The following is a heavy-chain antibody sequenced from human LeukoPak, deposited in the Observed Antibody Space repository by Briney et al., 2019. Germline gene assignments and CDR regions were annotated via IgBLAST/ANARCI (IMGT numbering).Heavy chain of an antibody. D-gene: IGHD3-10*01. CDR2: ISYDGSNK. V-gene: IGHV3-30-3*01. CDR3: ARGGGGGHVLWFGRGDWFDP. Sequence: GGSLRLSCAASGFTFSSYAMHWVRQAPGKGLEWVAVISYDGSNKYYADSVKGRFTISRDNSKNTLYLQMNSLRAEDTAVYYCARGGGGGHVLWFGRGDWFDPWGQGTLVTVSS. CDR1: GFTFSSYA. J-gene: IGHJ5*02.